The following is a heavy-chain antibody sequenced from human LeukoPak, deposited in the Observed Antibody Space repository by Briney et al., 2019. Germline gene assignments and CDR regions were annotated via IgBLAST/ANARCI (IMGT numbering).Heavy chain of an antibody. CDR2: INHSGAT. J-gene: IGHJ6*02. V-gene: IGHV4-34*01. CDR1: GGSFSDYY. CDR3: ARRVRGVSFYYYNGMDV. D-gene: IGHD3-10*01. Sequence: SETLSLTCAVYGGSFSDYYWTWLRQSPGKGLEWLGEINHSGATDYNPSLKSRVTISVDTSKNQFSLKVRSVTAADTAVYYCARRVRGVSFYYYNGMDVWGQGTTVTVSS.